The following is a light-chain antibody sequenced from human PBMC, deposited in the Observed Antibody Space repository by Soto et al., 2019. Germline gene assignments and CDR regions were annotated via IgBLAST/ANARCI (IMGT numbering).Light chain of an antibody. CDR2: EVN. J-gene: IGLJ1*01. CDR1: ASDIGGYNF. Sequence: QSALTQPPSASGSPGQSVAISCTGTASDIGGYNFVSWYQQHPGKAPKLMIYEVNKRPSGVPDRFSGSKSGNTASLTVSGLLAEDEADYYCSSRGGTSPYVFGTGTTLTAL. V-gene: IGLV2-8*01. CDR3: SSRGGTSPYV.